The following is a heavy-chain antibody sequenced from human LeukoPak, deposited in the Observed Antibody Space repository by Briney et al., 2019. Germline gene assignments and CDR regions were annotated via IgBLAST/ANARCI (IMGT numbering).Heavy chain of an antibody. CDR3: ARGTYYDFWSGYYEGVSYGMDV. D-gene: IGHD3-3*01. V-gene: IGHV3-21*01. CDR1: GFTFSSYS. Sequence: PGGSLRLSCAASGFTFSSYSMNWVRQAPGKGLEWVSSISSSSSYIYYADSVKGRFTISRDNAKNSLYLQMNSLRAEDTAVYYCARGTYYDFWSGYYEGVSYGMDVRGQGTTVTVSS. CDR2: ISSSSSYI. J-gene: IGHJ6*02.